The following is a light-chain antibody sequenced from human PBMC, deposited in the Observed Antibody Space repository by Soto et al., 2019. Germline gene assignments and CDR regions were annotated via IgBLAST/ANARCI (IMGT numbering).Light chain of an antibody. V-gene: IGLV6-57*04. CDR2: EDN. J-gene: IGLJ2*01. CDR3: QSYDATNLV. Sequence: NFMLTQPHSVSESPGKTVSISCTRSSGSIVNNYVQRFQQRPGSAPTTVIYEDNQRPSGVPDRFSGSIDSSSNSASLTISGLKTEDEADYYCQSYDATNLVFGGGTKLTVL. CDR1: SGSIVNNY.